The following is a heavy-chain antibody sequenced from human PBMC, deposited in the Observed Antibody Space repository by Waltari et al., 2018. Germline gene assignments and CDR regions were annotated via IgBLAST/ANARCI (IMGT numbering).Heavy chain of an antibody. J-gene: IGHJ6*02. CDR3: ARAPTNYYYGMDV. V-gene: IGHV1-8*02. D-gene: IGHD1-1*01. CDR1: GYTFNSYA. CDR2: MNPNSGST. Sequence: QVQLVQSGAEVKKPGAAVKVSCKASGYTFNSYAINWVRQATGQGLEWMGWMNPNSGSTGYAQKFQGRVIMTRNTSINIAYMELSSLRYDDTAVYYCARAPTNYYYGMDVWGQGTTVTVSS.